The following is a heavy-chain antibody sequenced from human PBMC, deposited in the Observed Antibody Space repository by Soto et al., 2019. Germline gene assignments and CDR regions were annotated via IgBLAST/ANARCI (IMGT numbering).Heavy chain of an antibody. V-gene: IGHV3-23*01. CDR3: ARGGTGYKQFDY. D-gene: IGHD5-12*01. J-gene: IGHJ4*02. CDR2: ISDGGVS. Sequence: PWGSLRLSCAASGLTSGIYDISWVRQAPGKGLEWVSVISDGGVSYYADSVKGRFTISRDISKNTLFLQMTSLTVEETAVYYCARGGTGYKQFDYWGQGTLVTVSS. CDR1: GLTSGIYD.